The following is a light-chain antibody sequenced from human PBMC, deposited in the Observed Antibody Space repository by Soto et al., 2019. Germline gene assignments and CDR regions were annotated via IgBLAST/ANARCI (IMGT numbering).Light chain of an antibody. CDR1: QSISNY. J-gene: IGKJ4*01. Sequence: DIQMTQSPSSLSASVGDRVTITCPARQSISNYLNWYQLKPGKVPKLLIYAASTLHTGVPSRFSGCGSGTDFTLTISSLQPEDSASYYCQQSYSSWATFGGGTKVEIK. CDR2: AAS. CDR3: QQSYSSWAT. V-gene: IGKV1-39*01.